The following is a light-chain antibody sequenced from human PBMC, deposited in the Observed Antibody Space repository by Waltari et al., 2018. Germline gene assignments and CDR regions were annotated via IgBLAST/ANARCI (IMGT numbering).Light chain of an antibody. CDR1: LLSTQH. CDR2: KDT. V-gene: IGLV3-25*03. CDR3: QSADSRGSYHWV. Sequence: SDELTPPPSVSVSPAQTATNPCPWDLLSTQHDNRSQQKPGQAPVLVMKKDTERPSGIPERFSGSSSGATVALTISGVQAEDEADYYCQSADSRGSYHWVFGGGTKLTVL. J-gene: IGLJ3*02.